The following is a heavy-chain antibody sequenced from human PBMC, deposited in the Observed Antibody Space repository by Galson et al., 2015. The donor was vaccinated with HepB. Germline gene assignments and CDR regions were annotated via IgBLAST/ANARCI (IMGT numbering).Heavy chain of an antibody. D-gene: IGHD2-2*01. CDR3: AKEDEYCTSTSCYGGYMDV. CDR1: GFRFRSYT. CDR2: ISGAGGST. Sequence: SLRLSCAASGFRFRSYTMSWVRQPPGQGLEWVSAISGAGGSTYYADSARGRFTISRDNLKNTLYLQMNRLRAEDTAIYYCAKEDEYCTSTSCYGGYMDVWGKGPRSPSP. J-gene: IGHJ6*03. V-gene: IGHV3-23*01.